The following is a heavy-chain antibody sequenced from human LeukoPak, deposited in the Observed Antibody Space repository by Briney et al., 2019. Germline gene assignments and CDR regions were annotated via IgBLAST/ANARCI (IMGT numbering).Heavy chain of an antibody. CDR1: GDSVSSDSVA. D-gene: IGHD6-19*01. CDR2: TYYRSKWYN. J-gene: IGHJ4*02. CDR3: ARDLDGYSSGWYAYYFDY. V-gene: IGHV6-1*01. Sequence: SQTLSLTCAISGDSVSSDSVAWNWIRQSPSRGLEWLGRTYYRSKWYNDYAVSVKSRITINPDTSKNQFSLQLNSVTPEDTAVYYCARDLDGYSSGWYAYYFDYWGQGTLVTVSS.